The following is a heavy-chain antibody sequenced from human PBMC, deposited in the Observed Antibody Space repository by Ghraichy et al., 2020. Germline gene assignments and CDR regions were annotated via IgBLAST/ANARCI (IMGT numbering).Heavy chain of an antibody. CDR2: ISGSGGDT. J-gene: IGHJ4*02. CDR1: GVPFNTYS. V-gene: IGHV3-23*01. Sequence: GGSLRLSCVVSGVPFNTYSMSWVRQAPGKGLEWVSSISGSGGDTYYADSVKGRFTISRDNSKNTLYLQMNSLRAEDTAVFYCAKDCFTSEQWHPLDYWGQGTLVTVSS. CDR3: AKDCFTSEQWHPLDY. D-gene: IGHD6-19*01.